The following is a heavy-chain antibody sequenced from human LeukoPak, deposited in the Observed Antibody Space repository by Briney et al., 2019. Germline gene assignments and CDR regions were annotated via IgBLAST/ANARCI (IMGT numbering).Heavy chain of an antibody. CDR2: IYYSGST. Sequence: PSETLSLTCTVSGGSISSSSYYWGWIRQPPGKGLEWIGSIYYSGSTYYNPSLKSRVTISVDTSKNQFSLKLSSVTAADTAVYYCAREPVGATTFWFDPWGQGTLVTVSS. CDR3: AREPVGATTFWFDP. V-gene: IGHV4-39*07. J-gene: IGHJ5*02. D-gene: IGHD1-26*01. CDR1: GGSISSSSYY.